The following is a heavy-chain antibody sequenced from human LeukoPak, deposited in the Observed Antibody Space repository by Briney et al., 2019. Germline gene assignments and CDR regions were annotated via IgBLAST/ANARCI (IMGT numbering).Heavy chain of an antibody. J-gene: IGHJ4*02. D-gene: IGHD3-9*01. CDR2: ISWNSGSI. Sequence: GGSLRLSCAASGFTFDDYAMHWVQQAPGKGLEWVSGISWNSGSIGYADSVKGRFTISRDNAKNSLYLQMNSLRAEDTALYYCAKDSHYDILTGSHYFDYWGQGTLVTVSS. V-gene: IGHV3-9*01. CDR1: GFTFDDYA. CDR3: AKDSHYDILTGSHYFDY.